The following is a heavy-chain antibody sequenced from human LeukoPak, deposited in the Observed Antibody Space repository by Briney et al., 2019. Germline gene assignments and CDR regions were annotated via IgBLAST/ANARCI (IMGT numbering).Heavy chain of an antibody. CDR1: GFTFSSYW. CDR3: AKLAKYFYGSETYYFFEH. Sequence: GGSLRLSCAASGFTFSSYWMSWVRQAPGKGLEWVANIKQDGKGKYYVDSVKGRFTISRDNAKNSLYLQMNSLRVEDTAVYYCAKLAKYFYGSETYYFFEHWGQGTLVTVSS. CDR2: IKQDGKGK. V-gene: IGHV3-7*01. J-gene: IGHJ4*02. D-gene: IGHD3-10*01.